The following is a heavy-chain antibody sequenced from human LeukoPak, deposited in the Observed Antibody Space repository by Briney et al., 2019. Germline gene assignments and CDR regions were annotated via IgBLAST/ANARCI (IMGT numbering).Heavy chain of an antibody. V-gene: IGHV4-39*07. CDR2: INHSGST. D-gene: IGHD2-15*01. CDR3: ARGRGGYCSGGSCHRFDP. CDR1: GGSISSGGYY. Sequence: SETLSLTCTVSGGSISSGGYYWSWIRQPPGKGLEWIGEINHSGSTNYNPSLKSRVTISVDTSKNQFSLKLSSVTAADTAVYYCARGRGGYCSGGSCHRFDPWGQGTLVTVSS. J-gene: IGHJ5*02.